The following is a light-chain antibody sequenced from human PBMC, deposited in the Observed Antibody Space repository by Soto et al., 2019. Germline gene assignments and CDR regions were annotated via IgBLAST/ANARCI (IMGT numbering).Light chain of an antibody. CDR2: EVS. J-gene: IGLJ1*01. Sequence: ALTQPPSVSGSPGQSVTISCTGTSSDVGSYNRVSWYQQPPGTAPKLMIYEVSNRPSGVPDRFSGSKSGNTASLTISGLQAEDEADYYCSSYTSSSTYYVFGTGTKVTVL. CDR3: SSYTSSSTYYV. CDR1: SSDVGSYNR. V-gene: IGLV2-18*02.